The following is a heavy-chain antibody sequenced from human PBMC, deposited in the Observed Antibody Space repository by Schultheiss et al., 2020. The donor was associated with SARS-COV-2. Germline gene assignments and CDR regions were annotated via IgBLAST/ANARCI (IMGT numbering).Heavy chain of an antibody. CDR3: ARGFARSEYSSSSGPY. CDR2: INHSGST. V-gene: IGHV4-34*01. D-gene: IGHD6-6*01. Sequence: SENLSLTCAVYGGSFSGYYWSWIRQPPGKGLEWIGEINHSGSTNYNPSLKSRVTISVDTSKNQFSLKLSSVTAADTAGYYCARGFARSEYSSSSGPYWGQGTLVTVSS. CDR1: GGSFSGYY. J-gene: IGHJ4*02.